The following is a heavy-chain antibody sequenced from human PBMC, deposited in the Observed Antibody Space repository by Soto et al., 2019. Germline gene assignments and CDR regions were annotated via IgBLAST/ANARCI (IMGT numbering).Heavy chain of an antibody. J-gene: IGHJ3*02. Sequence: GGSLRLSCAASGFTFSSYGMHWVRQAPGKGLEWVAVIWYDGSNKYYADSVKGRFTISRDNSKNTLYLQMNSLRAEDTAVYYCASCQSAGNAFDIWGQGTMVTVSS. D-gene: IGHD6-13*01. V-gene: IGHV3-33*01. CDR2: IWYDGSNK. CDR3: ASCQSAGNAFDI. CDR1: GFTFSSYG.